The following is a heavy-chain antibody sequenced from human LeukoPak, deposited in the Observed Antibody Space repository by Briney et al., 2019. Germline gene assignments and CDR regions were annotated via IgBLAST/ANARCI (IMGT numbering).Heavy chain of an antibody. Sequence: SQTLSLTCAISGDSVSSKNGAWNWIRQSPSRGRERLGRTYYRSKWYDDYAESLKGRITISPDTSKNQFSLQLNSVTPEDTAVYYARDVGTRGWYTFDYWGQGTQVTVSS. CDR2: TYYRSKWYD. CDR1: GDSVSSKNGA. CDR3: RDVGTRGWYTFDY. D-gene: IGHD6-19*01. J-gene: IGHJ4*02. V-gene: IGHV6-1*01.